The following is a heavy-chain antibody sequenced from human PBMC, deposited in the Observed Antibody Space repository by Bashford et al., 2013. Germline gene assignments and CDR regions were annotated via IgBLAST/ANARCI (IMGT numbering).Heavy chain of an antibody. V-gene: IGHV1-2*02. J-gene: IGHJ4*02. CDR2: INTITGDT. CDR3: ARRQYKTGWYPGGVLDS. D-gene: IGHD6-19*01. Sequence: ASVKVSCKASGYTFTDYHIHWVRQAPGLGLEWMGWINTITGDTNYAQKFQGRVTVTRDTSINTAYMDVRGLTSDDSAVYFCARRQYKTGWYPGGVLDSWGQGTLVTVSS. CDR1: GYTFTDYH.